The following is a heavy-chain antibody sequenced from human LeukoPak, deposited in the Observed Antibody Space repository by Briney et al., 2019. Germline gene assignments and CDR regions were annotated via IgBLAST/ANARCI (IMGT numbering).Heavy chain of an antibody. D-gene: IGHD4-17*01. Sequence: GGSLRLSCAASGFTFSDYAMHWVRQSPVKGLEWVAVISNDGSNKFYADSVKGRFTISRDNSKNTLYLQMNSLRAEDTAVYYCANERRFHYGDYVTGGAFDIWGQGTMVTVSS. CDR1: GFTFSDYA. CDR3: ANERRFHYGDYVTGGAFDI. CDR2: ISNDGSNK. J-gene: IGHJ3*02. V-gene: IGHV3-30-3*02.